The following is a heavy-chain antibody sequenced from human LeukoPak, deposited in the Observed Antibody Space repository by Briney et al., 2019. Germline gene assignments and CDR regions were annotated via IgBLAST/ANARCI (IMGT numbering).Heavy chain of an antibody. V-gene: IGHV4-34*01. D-gene: IGHD3-10*01. CDR3: ARSSMGYYGSGSYHAFDY. J-gene: IGHJ4*02. CDR2: INHSGST. CDR1: GGSFSGYY. Sequence: SETLSLTCAVYGGSFSGYYWSWIRQPPGKGLEWIGEINHSGSTNYNPSLKSRVTISVDTSKNQFSLKLSSVTAADTAVYYCARSSMGYYGSGSYHAFDYWGQGTLVTVSS.